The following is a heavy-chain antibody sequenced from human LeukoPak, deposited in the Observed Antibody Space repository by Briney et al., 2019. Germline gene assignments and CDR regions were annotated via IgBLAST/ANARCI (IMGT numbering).Heavy chain of an antibody. CDR3: ARGRHSSSWYENWFDP. D-gene: IGHD6-13*01. CDR2: INHSGST. Sequence: SETLSLTCAVYGGSFSGYYWSWIRQPPGKGLDWIGEINHSGSTNYNPSLKSRVTISVDTSKNQFSLKLSSVTAADTAVYYCARGRHSSSWYENWFDPWGQGTLVTVS. J-gene: IGHJ5*02. CDR1: GGSFSGYY. V-gene: IGHV4-34*01.